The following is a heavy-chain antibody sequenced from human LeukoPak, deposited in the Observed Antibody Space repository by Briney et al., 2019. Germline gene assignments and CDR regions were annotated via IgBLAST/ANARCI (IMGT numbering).Heavy chain of an antibody. D-gene: IGHD2-15*01. CDR2: FDPEDGET. CDR1: GYTXTELS. J-gene: IGHJ3*02. V-gene: IGHV1-24*01. Sequence: ASVKVSCKVSGYTXTELSMHWVRQAPGKGLEWMGGFDPEDGETIYAQKFQGRVTMTEDTSTDTAYMELSSLRSEDTAVYYCATVPQEPNIGYCSGGSCYPSDAFDIWGQGTMVTVSS. CDR3: ATVPQEPNIGYCSGGSCYPSDAFDI.